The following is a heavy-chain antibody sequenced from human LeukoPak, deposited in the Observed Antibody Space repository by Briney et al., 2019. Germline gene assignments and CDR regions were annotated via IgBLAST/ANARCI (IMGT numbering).Heavy chain of an antibody. CDR1: GYTFSSYG. CDR3: ARDPNYYGSGTFSVRNWFDP. CDR2: ISGYNGNT. D-gene: IGHD3-10*01. V-gene: IGHV1-18*04. Sequence: ASVKVSCKASGYTFSSYGISWVRQAPRQGLEGMGWISGYNGNTNYAQNLQGRVTVTTDTSTSTAYMELRSLRSDDTAVYYCARDPNYYGSGTFSVRNWFDPWGQGTLVTVSS. J-gene: IGHJ5*02.